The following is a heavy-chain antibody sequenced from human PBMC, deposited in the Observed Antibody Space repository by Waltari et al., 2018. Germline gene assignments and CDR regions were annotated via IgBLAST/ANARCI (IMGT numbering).Heavy chain of an antibody. J-gene: IGHJ4*02. CDR3: ARAQIRTVAPGLGY. Sequence: QVQLVQSGAEVKKPGASVKVSCKASGYTFTGYYMHWVRQAPGQGVEWMGRINPNSGGTNYAQKVQGRVTMTRYTSISTAYMELSRLRSDDTAVYYCARAQIRTVAPGLGYWGQGTLVTVSS. V-gene: IGHV1-2*06. CDR1: GYTFTGYY. D-gene: IGHD3-16*01. CDR2: INPNSGGT.